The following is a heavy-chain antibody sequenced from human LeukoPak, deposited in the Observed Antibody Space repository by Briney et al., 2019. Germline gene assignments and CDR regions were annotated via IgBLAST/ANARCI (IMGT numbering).Heavy chain of an antibody. CDR3: ASVRGSREIVVVPAARDV. V-gene: IGHV4-34*01. CDR2: INHSGST. J-gene: IGHJ6*02. Sequence: SETLSLTCAVYGGSFSGYYWSWIRQPPGEGLEWIGEINHSGSTNYNPSLKSRVTISVDTSKNQFSLKLSSVTAADTAVYYCASVRGSREIVVVPAARDVWGQGTTVTVSS. CDR1: GGSFSGYY. D-gene: IGHD2-2*01.